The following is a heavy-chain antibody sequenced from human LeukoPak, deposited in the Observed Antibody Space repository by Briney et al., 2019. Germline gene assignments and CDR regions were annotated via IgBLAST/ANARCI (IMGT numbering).Heavy chain of an antibody. J-gene: IGHJ4*02. CDR1: GYTFTSYD. D-gene: IGHD2-15*01. V-gene: IGHV1-8*01. CDR2: MNPNSGNT. Sequence: ASVKVSCKASGYTFTSYDINWVRQATGQGLEWMGWMNPNSGNTGYAQKFQGRVTMPRNTSISTAYMELSSLRSEDTAVYYCARAGGYCGRISCPYYFDYWGQGSLVAVSS. CDR3: ARAGGYCGRISCPYYFDY.